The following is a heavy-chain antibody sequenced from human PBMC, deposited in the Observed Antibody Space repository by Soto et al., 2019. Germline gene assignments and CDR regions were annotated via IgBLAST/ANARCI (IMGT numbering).Heavy chain of an antibody. CDR1: GGSISSGGYY. J-gene: IGHJ4*02. CDR2: IYYSGST. Sequence: TLSLTCTVSGGSISSGGYYWSWIRQHPGKGLEWIGYIYYSGSTYYNPSLKSRVTISVDTSKNQFSLKLSSVTAADTAVYYCARADYGDPIDYWGQGTLVTVSS. D-gene: IGHD4-17*01. V-gene: IGHV4-31*03. CDR3: ARADYGDPIDY.